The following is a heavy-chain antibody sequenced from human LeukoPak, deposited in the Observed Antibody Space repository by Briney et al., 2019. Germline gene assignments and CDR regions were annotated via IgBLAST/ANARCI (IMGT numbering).Heavy chain of an antibody. Sequence: GGSLRLSCAASGFTFSSYAMSWVRQAPGKGLEWVSAISGSGGSTYYADSVKGRFTISRDNSKNTLYPQMNSLRAEDTAVYYCAKVVRSRLMIVAKYYYYGMDVWGHGTTVTVSS. V-gene: IGHV3-23*01. CDR3: AKVVRSRLMIVAKYYYYGMDV. D-gene: IGHD3-22*01. CDR2: ISGSGGST. CDR1: GFTFSSYA. J-gene: IGHJ6*02.